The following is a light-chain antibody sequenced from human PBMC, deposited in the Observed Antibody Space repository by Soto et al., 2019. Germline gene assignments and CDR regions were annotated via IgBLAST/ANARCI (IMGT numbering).Light chain of an antibody. V-gene: IGKV3-20*01. Sequence: EIVLTQSPGTLSLSPGARATLSCRASQGVTSSYLAWYQQKPGQAPRLLIYGASSRATGIPDRFRGSGSGTDFTLTISKLEPEDFAVFYCQQYGSAPYTFGQGTKLEIK. CDR2: GAS. CDR1: QGVTSSY. J-gene: IGKJ2*01. CDR3: QQYGSAPYT.